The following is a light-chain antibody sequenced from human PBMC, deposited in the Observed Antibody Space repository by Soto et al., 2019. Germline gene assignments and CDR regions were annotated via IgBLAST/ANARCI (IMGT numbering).Light chain of an antibody. Sequence: QSVLTQPPSVSGAPGQRVTISCAGTSSNIGAGYEVHWYQHLPGTAPRLLIYADRSRPSGVPARFSGSKSGTSASLIITGVQAEDEADYYCQSYDGTEVLFGGGTKLPVL. V-gene: IGLV1-40*01. CDR2: ADR. CDR1: SSNIGAGYE. CDR3: QSYDGTEVL. J-gene: IGLJ2*01.